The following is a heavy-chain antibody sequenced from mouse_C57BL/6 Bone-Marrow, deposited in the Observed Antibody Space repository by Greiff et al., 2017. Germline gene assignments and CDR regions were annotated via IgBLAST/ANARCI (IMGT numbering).Heavy chain of an antibody. CDR2: IYPGDGDT. CDR1: GYAFSSSW. V-gene: IGHV1-82*01. J-gene: IGHJ1*03. CDR3: ARRDYLYDYGPNWYYDV. D-gene: IGHD1-1*01. Sequence: VQLQQSGPELVKPGASVKISCKASGYAFSSSWMNWVKQRPGKGLEWIGRIYPGDGDTNYNGKFKGKATLTADKSSSTAYMQLSSLTSEDSAVYFCARRDYLYDYGPNWYYDVWGTGTTVTVSS.